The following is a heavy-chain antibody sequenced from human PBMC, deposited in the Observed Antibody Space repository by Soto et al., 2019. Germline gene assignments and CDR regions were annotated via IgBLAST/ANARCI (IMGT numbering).Heavy chain of an antibody. J-gene: IGHJ6*02. D-gene: IGHD4-17*01. CDR3: ARSGDYGDYYYYCGMDV. CDR1: GFTFSSYA. CDR2: ISYDGSNK. V-gene: IGHV3-30-3*01. Sequence: QVQLVESGGGVVQPGRSLRLSCAASGFTFSSYAMHWVRQAPGKGLEWVAVISYDGSNKYYADSVKGRFTISRDNSKNTLYLQMNSLRAEDTAVYYCARSGDYGDYYYYCGMDVWGQGTTVTVSS.